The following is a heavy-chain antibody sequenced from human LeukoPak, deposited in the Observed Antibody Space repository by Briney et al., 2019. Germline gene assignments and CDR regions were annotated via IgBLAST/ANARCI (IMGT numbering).Heavy chain of an antibody. J-gene: IGHJ4*02. CDR2: INPSGGST. CDR1: GYTFTGYY. V-gene: IGHV1-46*01. CDR3: ARYYYDSSGYLLFDY. D-gene: IGHD3-22*01. Sequence: ASVKVSCKASGYTFTGYYMHWVRQAPGQGLEWMGIINPSGGSTSYAQKFQGRVTMTRDTSTSTVYMELSSLRSEDTAVYYCARYYYDSSGYLLFDYWGQGTLVTVSS.